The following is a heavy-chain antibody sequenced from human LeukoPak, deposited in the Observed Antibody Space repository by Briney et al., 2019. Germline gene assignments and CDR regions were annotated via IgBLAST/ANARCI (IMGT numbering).Heavy chain of an antibody. CDR3: ARVMNYYYYYMDV. CDR1: GFTVSSNY. V-gene: IGHV3-66*01. Sequence: GSLRLSCAASGFTVSSNYMSWVRPATGKGLEWVSVIYSGGSTYYADSVKGRFTISRDNSKNTLYLQMNSLRAEDTAVYYCARVMNYYYYYMDVWSKGTTVTISS. D-gene: IGHD2-8*01. CDR2: IYSGGST. J-gene: IGHJ6*03.